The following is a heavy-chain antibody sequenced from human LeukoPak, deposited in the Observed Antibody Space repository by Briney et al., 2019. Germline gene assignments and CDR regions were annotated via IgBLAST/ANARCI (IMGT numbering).Heavy chain of an antibody. Sequence: SVKVSCKASGGTFNSYVISWVRQAPGQGLEWMGGIIPIFGTLNYAQRFQGRVTITADKSTSTVYMELSSLRSEDTAVYYCASATKDIVVVIAATGALPSAFDIWDQGTMVTVSS. V-gene: IGHV1-69*06. CDR3: ASATKDIVVVIAATGALPSAFDI. CDR2: IIPIFGTL. CDR1: GGTFNSYV. J-gene: IGHJ3*02. D-gene: IGHD2-15*01.